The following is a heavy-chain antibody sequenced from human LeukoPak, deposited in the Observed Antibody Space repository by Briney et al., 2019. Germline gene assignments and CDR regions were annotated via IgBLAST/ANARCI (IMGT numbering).Heavy chain of an antibody. CDR3: AKKQGDFYDRTGLDY. CDR2: ISYEGSNK. V-gene: IGHV3-30*18. CDR1: GFTFSTYE. D-gene: IGHD3-22*01. Sequence: PGGSLRLSCAASGFTFSTYEMNWVRQAPGKGLEWVAGISYEGSNKNYADSVKGRFTISRDISKNTLYLQVNSLRAEDTAVYYCAKKQGDFYDRTGLDYWGQGSLVTVSS. J-gene: IGHJ4*02.